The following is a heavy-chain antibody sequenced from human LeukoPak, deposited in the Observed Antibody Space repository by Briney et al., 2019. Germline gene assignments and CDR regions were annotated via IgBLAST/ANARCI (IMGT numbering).Heavy chain of an antibody. CDR3: ATISTAYYFDY. Sequence: ASVKVSCKGSGYTFTGYYMHWVRQAPGQGLEWMGRINPNSGGTNYAQKFQGRVTMTRDTSISTAYMELSRLRSDDTAVYYCATISTAYYFDYWGQGTLVTVSS. V-gene: IGHV1-2*06. D-gene: IGHD5/OR15-5a*01. CDR1: GYTFTGYY. J-gene: IGHJ4*02. CDR2: INPNSGGT.